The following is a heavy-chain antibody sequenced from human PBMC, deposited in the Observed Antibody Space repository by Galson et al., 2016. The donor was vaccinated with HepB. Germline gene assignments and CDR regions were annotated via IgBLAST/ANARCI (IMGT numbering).Heavy chain of an antibody. V-gene: IGHV3-23*01. CDR1: GFISSNYA. CDR3: AKDGGYGGDDY. D-gene: IGHD4-23*01. Sequence: SLRLSCAASGFISSNYAMNWVRQAPGKGLEWVSAVTGNGVSTYYADSVKGQFTIFRDNSKNTVYLQMNSLRAEDTAVYYCAKDGGYGGDDYWGQGTLVSVSS. J-gene: IGHJ4*02. CDR2: VTGNGVST.